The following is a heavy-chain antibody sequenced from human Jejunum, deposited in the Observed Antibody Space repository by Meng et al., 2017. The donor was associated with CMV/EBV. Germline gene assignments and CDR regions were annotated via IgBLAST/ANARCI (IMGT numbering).Heavy chain of an antibody. CDR2: IGASGGST. Sequence: YCADPRLTFRNYAMSWVRQTPGKGLEWVSGIGASGGSTYYADSVKGRFTISRDNINNILYLQMHSLRADDTAVYYCARGAPWTDYDYWGQGTLVTVSS. V-gene: IGHV3-23*01. CDR3: ARGAPWTDYDY. J-gene: IGHJ4*02. CDR1: RLTFRNYA. D-gene: IGHD3/OR15-3a*01.